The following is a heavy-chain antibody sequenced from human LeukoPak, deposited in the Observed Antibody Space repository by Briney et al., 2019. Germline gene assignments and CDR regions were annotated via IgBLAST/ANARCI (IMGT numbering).Heavy chain of an antibody. D-gene: IGHD3-16*02. CDR2: IKSKTDCGTT. CDR1: GLTFSNAW. J-gene: IGHJ4*02. V-gene: IGHV3-15*01. Sequence: GGSLRLSCAASGLTFSNAWMSWVRQAPGKGLEWVGRIKSKTDCGTTDYAAPVKGRFTFSRDDSKNTLYLQMNSLKTEDTAVYYCTTGVMITFGGVIVKTFDYWGQGTLVTVSS. CDR3: TTGVMITFGGVIVKTFDY.